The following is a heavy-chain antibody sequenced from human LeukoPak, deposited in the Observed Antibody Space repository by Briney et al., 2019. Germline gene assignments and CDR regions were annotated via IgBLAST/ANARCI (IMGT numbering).Heavy chain of an antibody. CDR1: GFSFSTYW. Sequence: GGSLRLSCAVSGFSFSTYWMRWARQTPGKGLEWVANIKGDGSEINYVDSVKGRFTISRDNAKNSLSLQMNSLTADDTGVYYCAREGLPYSGDHWGQGTLVTVSS. D-gene: IGHD4-11*01. CDR3: AREGLPYSGDH. V-gene: IGHV3-7*01. J-gene: IGHJ4*02. CDR2: IKGDGSEI.